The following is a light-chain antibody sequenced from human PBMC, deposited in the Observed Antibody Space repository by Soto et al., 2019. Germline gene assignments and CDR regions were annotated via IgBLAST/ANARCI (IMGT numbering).Light chain of an antibody. V-gene: IGKV3-15*01. Sequence: EIAMTQSPGTLSVSPGDSATLSCRASQSVGSRLAWYQQKPGQAPRLLIYAASTRATGIPARFSAFGSGTEFTLTISDLQSEDFAFYYCQQYHNCPLYTFGQGTNLDIQ. J-gene: IGKJ2*01. CDR3: QQYHNCPLYT. CDR1: QSVGSR. CDR2: AAS.